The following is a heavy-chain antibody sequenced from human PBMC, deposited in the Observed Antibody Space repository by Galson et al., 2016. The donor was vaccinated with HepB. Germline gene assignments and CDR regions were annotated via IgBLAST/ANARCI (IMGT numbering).Heavy chain of an antibody. CDR1: GYTFSNFG. Sequence: VKVSCKASGYTFSNFGISWVRQAPGQGLEWMGWISSNNGDANYARNFQGRVTMTTDTSTATAYLEVTSLKSDDTAVYFCARGRIAVAGSEAYWGQGTLVTVSP. D-gene: IGHD6-19*01. CDR2: ISSNNGDA. V-gene: IGHV1-18*01. J-gene: IGHJ4*02. CDR3: ARGRIAVAGSEAY.